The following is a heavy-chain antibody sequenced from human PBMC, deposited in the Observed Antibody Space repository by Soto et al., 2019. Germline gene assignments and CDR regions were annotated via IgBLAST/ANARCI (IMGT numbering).Heavy chain of an antibody. CDR3: ARGKSSGWYPFDY. CDR2: IYSGGST. J-gene: IGHJ4*02. D-gene: IGHD6-19*01. V-gene: IGHV3-66*01. Sequence: EVQLVESGGGLVQPGGSLRLSCAASGFTVSSNSMSWVRQAPGKGLEWVSVIYSGGSTNYADSVKGRFTISRDNSKNTLYLQMNSLRVEDTAVYYCARGKSSGWYPFDYWGQGTLVTVSS. CDR1: GFTVSSNS.